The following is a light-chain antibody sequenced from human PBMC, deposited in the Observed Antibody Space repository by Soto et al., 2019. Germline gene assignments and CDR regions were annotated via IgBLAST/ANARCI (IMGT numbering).Light chain of an antibody. Sequence: QSALTQPPSASGTPGQRVTISCSGGSSNIGSNYVYWYQQVPGTAPKLLIYANNERPPGVPDRFSGSKSGTSASLAISGLRSEDEADYYCAAWDDSLSGRVFGGGTKVTVL. CDR2: ANN. J-gene: IGLJ3*02. V-gene: IGLV1-47*01. CDR1: SSNIGSNY. CDR3: AAWDDSLSGRV.